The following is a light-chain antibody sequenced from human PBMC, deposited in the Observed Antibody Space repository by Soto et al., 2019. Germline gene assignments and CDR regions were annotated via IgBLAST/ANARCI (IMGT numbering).Light chain of an antibody. CDR2: EVT. CDR3: TSYVGNDIWV. J-gene: IGLJ3*02. CDR1: SRDVGAYKY. V-gene: IGLV2-8*01. Sequence: QSALTQPPSASGSPGQSVTISCPGTSRDVGAYKYVSWYQQYPGKAPKLMIYEVTKRPSGVPDRFSGSKSGNTASLTVSGLQAEDEADYYCTSYVGNDIWVFGGGTKLTVL.